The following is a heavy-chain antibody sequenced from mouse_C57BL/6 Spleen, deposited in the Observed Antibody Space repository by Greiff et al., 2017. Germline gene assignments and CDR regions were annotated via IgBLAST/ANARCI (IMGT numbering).Heavy chain of an antibody. CDR1: GYTFTDYY. J-gene: IGHJ1*03. CDR3: ARNGDEDWYFDV. D-gene: IGHD4-1*01. V-gene: IGHV1-26*01. Sequence: EVQLQQSGPELVKPGASVKISCKATGYTFTDYYMNWVKQSHGKSLEWIGDINPNNGGTSYNQKFKGKATLTVDKSSSTAYMELRSLTSEDDAVYYCARNGDEDWYFDVWGTGTTVTVSS. CDR2: INPNNGGT.